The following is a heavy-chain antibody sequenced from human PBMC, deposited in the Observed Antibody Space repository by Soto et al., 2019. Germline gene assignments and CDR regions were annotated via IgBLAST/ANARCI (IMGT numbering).Heavy chain of an antibody. CDR2: IYPGDSET. V-gene: IGHV5-51*01. D-gene: IGHD2-8*01. Sequence: GESLKISCKGSGYTFSSNWIGWVRQMPGKGLEWMGIIYPGDSETRYSPSFQGHVTMSADRSSTYLQWSSLKASDTGIYYCARRRGRCSDGVCYSWWFDPWGQGTRVTVSS. CDR3: ARRRGRCSDGVCYSWWFDP. J-gene: IGHJ5*02. CDR1: GYTFSSNW.